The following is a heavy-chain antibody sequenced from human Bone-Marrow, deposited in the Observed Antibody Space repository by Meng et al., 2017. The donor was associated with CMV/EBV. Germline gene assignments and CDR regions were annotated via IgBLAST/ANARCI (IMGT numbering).Heavy chain of an antibody. V-gene: IGHV3-15*01. CDR2: IKSKADGGTT. J-gene: IGHJ4*02. D-gene: IGHD2-2*01. CDR1: GLTFSDAW. CDR3: ITRVTCSSASCFRG. Sequence: ESLKISCAASGLTFSDAWMSWVRQAPGKGLEWVGRIKSKADGGTTDYAAPVKGRFTISRDDSQNTLYLKMNSQKTEDTAVYYCITRVTCSSASCFRGWGQGTLVTVSS.